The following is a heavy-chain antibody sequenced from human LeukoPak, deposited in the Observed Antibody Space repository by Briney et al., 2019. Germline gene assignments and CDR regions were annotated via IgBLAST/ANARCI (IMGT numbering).Heavy chain of an antibody. J-gene: IGHJ4*02. CDR2: INPNSGDR. V-gene: IGHV1-2*02. Sequence: ASVKVSCKTSGYRFTGYYMHWVRQAPGQGLEWMGWINPNSGDRNYAQKFQGRVTMTRNTSISTAYMELSSLRSEDTPVYYCASLASSWYRVHGGQGTLVTVSS. D-gene: IGHD6-13*01. CDR3: ASLASSWYRVH. CDR1: GYRFTGYY.